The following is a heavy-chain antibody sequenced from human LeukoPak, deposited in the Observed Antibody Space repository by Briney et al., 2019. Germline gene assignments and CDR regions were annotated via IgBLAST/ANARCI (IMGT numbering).Heavy chain of an antibody. CDR1: GGSISTYH. Sequence: SETLSLTCTVSGGSISTYHWSWIRQPPGKGLEWIGYFYYSGNTNYNPPLKSRVTISVDTPKNQFSLKLSSVTAADTAVYYCARGGLYSPFDYWGQGTLVTVSS. CDR3: ARGGLYSPFDY. V-gene: IGHV4-59*01. CDR2: FYYSGNT. J-gene: IGHJ4*02. D-gene: IGHD6-13*01.